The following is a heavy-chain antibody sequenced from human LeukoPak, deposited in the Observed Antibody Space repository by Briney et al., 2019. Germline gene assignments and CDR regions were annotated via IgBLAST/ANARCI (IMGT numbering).Heavy chain of an antibody. CDR2: IYYSGNT. V-gene: IGHV4-59*01. Sequence: SETLSLTCTVSDGSISSYYWSWIRQPPGKGLEWVGYIYYSGNTKYNPSLKSRVTISVDRSKNQFSLKLNSVTAADTAVYYCARVAVAGTSPFDYWGQGTLVTVSS. D-gene: IGHD6-19*01. CDR3: ARVAVAGTSPFDY. CDR1: DGSISSYY. J-gene: IGHJ4*02.